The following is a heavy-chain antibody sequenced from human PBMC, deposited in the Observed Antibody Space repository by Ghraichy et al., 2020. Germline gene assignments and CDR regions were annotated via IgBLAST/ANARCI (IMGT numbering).Heavy chain of an antibody. J-gene: IGHJ6*02. CDR1: GFTLSSYS. D-gene: IGHD6-13*01. Sequence: GGSLRLSCAASGFTLSSYSMNWVRQAPGKGLEWVSHISSTTSKKYYADSVKGRFTISKDNAKNSLYLQMNSLRAEDTTVYYCASRVAAGWYYYGMDVWGQGTTVTVSS. V-gene: IGHV3-48*04. CDR2: ISSTTSKK. CDR3: ASRVAAGWYYYGMDV.